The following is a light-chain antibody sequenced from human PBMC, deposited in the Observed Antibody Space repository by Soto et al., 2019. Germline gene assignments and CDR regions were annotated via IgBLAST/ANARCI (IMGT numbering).Light chain of an antibody. CDR2: RAA. CDR1: QSVRNSH. J-gene: IGKJ1*01. V-gene: IGKV3-20*01. CDR3: QQYGDSPWT. Sequence: EIVWTQSPGTPSLSPGERATLSCRASQSVRNSHLAWYQQKPGQPPRLLISRAASRAPGIPDRFSGSGSGTGFTLSISKLEPEDSALYHCQQYGDSPWTFGLGTKVDI.